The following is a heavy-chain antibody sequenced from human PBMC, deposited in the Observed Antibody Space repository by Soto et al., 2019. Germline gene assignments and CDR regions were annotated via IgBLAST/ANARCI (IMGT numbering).Heavy chain of an antibody. J-gene: IGHJ6*02. CDR3: ARYYDFWSGYLPYYYGIDV. Sequence: ETLSLTCAVYGGSFSGYYWSWIRQPPGKVLEWIGEINHSGSTNYNPSLKSRVTISVDTSKNQFSLKLSNVTAEDTAVYYCARYYDFWSGYLPYYYGIDVWGQGNTVTVSS. V-gene: IGHV4-34*01. D-gene: IGHD3-3*01. CDR1: GGSFSGYY. CDR2: INHSGST.